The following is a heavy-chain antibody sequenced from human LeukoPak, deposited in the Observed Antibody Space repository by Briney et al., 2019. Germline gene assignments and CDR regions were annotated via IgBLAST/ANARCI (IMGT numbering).Heavy chain of an antibody. CDR1: GYTFTSYD. CDR3: ARGFYTMIRGVIIY. V-gene: IGHV1-8*01. CDR2: MNPNSGNT. Sequence: GASVKVSCKASGYTFTSYDMNWGRQATGQGHERKGWMNPNSGNTGYAQKFQGRVTMTRNTSISTAYMELSSLRSEDTAVYYCARGFYTMIRGVIIYWGQGTLVTVSS. D-gene: IGHD3-10*01. J-gene: IGHJ4*02.